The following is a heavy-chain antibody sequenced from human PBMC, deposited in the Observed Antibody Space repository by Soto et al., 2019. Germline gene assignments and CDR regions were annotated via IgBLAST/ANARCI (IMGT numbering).Heavy chain of an antibody. Sequence: SETLSLTCPFSGGSISSSSYYWGWIRQPPGKGLEWIGSIYYSGNTYYNPSLKSRVTISVDTAKNQFSLKLSSVTAADTAVYYCARGIRWFDPWGQGTLVTVSS. CDR2: IYYSGNT. J-gene: IGHJ5*02. CDR1: GGSISSSSYY. CDR3: ARGIRWFDP. V-gene: IGHV4-39*07.